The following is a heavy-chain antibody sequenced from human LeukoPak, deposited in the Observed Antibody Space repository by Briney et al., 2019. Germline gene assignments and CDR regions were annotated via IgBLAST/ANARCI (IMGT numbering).Heavy chain of an antibody. J-gene: IGHJ5*02. CDR1: GGSISSYY. V-gene: IGHV4-59*01. CDR2: IYYSGST. CDR3: ARAYTAMVSVWFDP. D-gene: IGHD5-18*01. Sequence: SETLSLTCTVSGGSISSYYWSWIRQPPGKGLEWIGYIYYSGSTNYNPSLKSRVTISVDTSKNQFSLKLSSVTAADTAVYYCARAYTAMVSVWFDPWGQETLVTVSS.